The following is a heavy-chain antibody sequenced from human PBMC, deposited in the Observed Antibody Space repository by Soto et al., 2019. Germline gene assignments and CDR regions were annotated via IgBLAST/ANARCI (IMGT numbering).Heavy chain of an antibody. CDR3: ARDFHVRLGITYYYYMDV. D-gene: IGHD7-27*01. CDR2: INQDGSEI. Sequence: EVQLVESGGGLVQPGGSLRLSCAAYGFTFRSYWMSWVRQAPGKGLEWVANINQDGSEIYYVDSVEGRFSISRDNAENSLYLQMNSLRAEDTAVYYCARDFHVRLGITYYYYMDVWGTGTTVTVSS. V-gene: IGHV3-7*01. CDR1: GFTFRSYW. J-gene: IGHJ6*03.